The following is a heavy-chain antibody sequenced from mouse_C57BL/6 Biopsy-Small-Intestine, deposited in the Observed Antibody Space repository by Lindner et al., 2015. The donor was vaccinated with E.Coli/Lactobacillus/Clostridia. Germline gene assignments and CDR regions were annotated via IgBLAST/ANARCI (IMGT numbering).Heavy chain of an antibody. D-gene: IGHD2-4*01. Sequence: VQLQESGPELVKPGASVKLSCKASGYTFTSYDINWVKQRPGQGLEWIGWIYPRDGSTIYNEKLKGKATLTVDTSSSTAHMELHSLTSEDSAVYFCARYDYDGAYWGQGTLVTVSA. V-gene: IGHV1-85*01. CDR2: IYPRDGST. CDR1: GYTFTSYD. CDR3: ARYDYDGAY. J-gene: IGHJ3*01.